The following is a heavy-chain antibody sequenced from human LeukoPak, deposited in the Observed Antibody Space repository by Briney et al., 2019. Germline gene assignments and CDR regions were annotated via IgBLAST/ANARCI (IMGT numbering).Heavy chain of an antibody. CDR3: ARIRGITIFGVVTLYNWFDP. V-gene: IGHV4-4*09. J-gene: IGHJ5*02. CDR1: GGSISSYY. Sequence: PSETLSLTCTVSGGSISSYYWSWIRQPPGQGLGWIGYGYTSGSTNSNPSLKSRVTISVDTSKNQFSLKLSSVTAADTAVYYCARIRGITIFGVVTLYNWFDPWGQGTLVTVSS. D-gene: IGHD3-3*01. CDR2: GYTSGST.